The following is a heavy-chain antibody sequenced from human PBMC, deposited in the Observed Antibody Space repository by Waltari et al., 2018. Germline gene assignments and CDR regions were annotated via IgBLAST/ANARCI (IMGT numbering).Heavy chain of an antibody. V-gene: IGHV4-34*01. D-gene: IGHD1-26*01. Sequence: QVQLQQWGAGLLKPSETLSLTCAVYGGSFSGYYWSWIRQPPGKGLEWIGEINQRGATNYNPSLKRRLAIAVDTSKTQFSLKLSSVTDGDTAVYYCARGHSSRRLKLGYYFDYWGQGTLVTVSS. J-gene: IGHJ4*02. CDR1: GGSFSGYY. CDR3: ARGHSSRRLKLGYYFDY. CDR2: INQRGAT.